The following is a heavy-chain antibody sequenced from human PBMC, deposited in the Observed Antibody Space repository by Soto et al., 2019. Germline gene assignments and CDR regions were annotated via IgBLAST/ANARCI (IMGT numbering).Heavy chain of an antibody. D-gene: IGHD6-13*01. CDR2: ISYAGSNQ. CDR1: GFTFSDYG. CDR3: ARHPERIAQIGWFDP. J-gene: IGHJ5*02. Sequence: GGSLRLSCAASGFTFSDYGMHWVRQAPGKGLEWVAAISYAGSNQYYADSVKGRFTISRDNAKNSLYLQMNSLRAEDTAVYYCARHPERIAQIGWFDPWGQGTLVTVSS. V-gene: IGHV3-30*03.